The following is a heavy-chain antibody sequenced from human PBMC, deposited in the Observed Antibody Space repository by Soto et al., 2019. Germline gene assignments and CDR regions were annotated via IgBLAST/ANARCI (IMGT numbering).Heavy chain of an antibody. CDR3: VIREVRWDYYYYGMDV. Sequence: SETLSLTCAVYGGSISGYYWSWIRQPPGKGLEWIGEINHSGSTNYNPSLKSRVTISVDTSKNQFSLKLSSVTAADTAVYYCVIREVRWDYYYYGMDVWGQGTTVTVSS. V-gene: IGHV4-34*01. CDR1: GGSISGYY. J-gene: IGHJ6*02. CDR2: INHSGST. D-gene: IGHD1-26*01.